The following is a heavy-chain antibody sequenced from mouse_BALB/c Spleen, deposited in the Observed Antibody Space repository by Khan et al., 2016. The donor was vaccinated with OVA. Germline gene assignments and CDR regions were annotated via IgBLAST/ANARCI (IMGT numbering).Heavy chain of an antibody. Sequence: QIQLVQSGPELKKPGETVRISCKASGYTFTTAGIQWVQKMPGKGLKWIGWINTHSGVPKYAEDFKGRFAFSLEISVNTAYLQITNLKNEDTATYFWAGGEAAYYRNDGGAMEYWGQGTSVTVSS. CDR2: INTHSGVP. CDR3: AGGEAAYYRNDGGAMEY. V-gene: IGHV9-4*02. CDR1: GYTFTTAG. D-gene: IGHD2-14*01. J-gene: IGHJ4*01.